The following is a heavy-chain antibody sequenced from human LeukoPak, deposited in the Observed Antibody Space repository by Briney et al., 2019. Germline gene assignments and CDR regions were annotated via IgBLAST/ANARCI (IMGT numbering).Heavy chain of an antibody. CDR1: GYTFTSYY. CDR3: ARDLELGYCSGGSCYEGY. D-gene: IGHD2-15*01. CDR2: INPSGGST. V-gene: IGHV1-46*01. J-gene: IGHJ4*02. Sequence: GASVKVSCKAFGYTFTSYYMHWVRQAPGQGLEWMGIINPSGGSTSYAQKFQGRVTMTRDTSTSTVYMELSSLRSEDTAVYYCARDLELGYCSGGSCYEGYWGQGTLVTVSS.